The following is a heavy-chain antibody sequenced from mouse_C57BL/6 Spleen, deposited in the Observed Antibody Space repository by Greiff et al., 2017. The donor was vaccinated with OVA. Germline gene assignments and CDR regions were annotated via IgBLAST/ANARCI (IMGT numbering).Heavy chain of an antibody. Sequence: EVQVVESEGGLVQPGSSMKLSCTASGFTFSDYYMAWVRQVPEKGLEWVANINYDGSSTYYLDSLKSRFIISRDNAKNILYLQMSSLKSEDTATYYCARDPSYYGSSYFDYWGQGTTLTVSS. CDR3: ARDPSYYGSSYFDY. J-gene: IGHJ2*01. D-gene: IGHD1-1*01. V-gene: IGHV5-16*01. CDR1: GFTFSDYY. CDR2: INYDGSST.